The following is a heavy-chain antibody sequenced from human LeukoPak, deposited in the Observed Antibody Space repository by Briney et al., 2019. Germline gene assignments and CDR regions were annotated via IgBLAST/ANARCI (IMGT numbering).Heavy chain of an antibody. CDR3: ARGSQRWWELFVTDY. Sequence: GGSLRLSCAASGFTFSSYAMHWVRQAPGKGLEWVAVISYDGSNKYYADSVKGRFTISRDNSKNTLYLQMNSLRAEDTAVYYCARGSQRWWELFVTDYWGQGTLVTVSS. D-gene: IGHD1-26*01. V-gene: IGHV3-30*04. J-gene: IGHJ4*02. CDR1: GFTFSSYA. CDR2: ISYDGSNK.